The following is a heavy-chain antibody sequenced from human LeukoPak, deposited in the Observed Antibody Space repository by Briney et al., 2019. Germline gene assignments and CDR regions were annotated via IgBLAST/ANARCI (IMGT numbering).Heavy chain of an antibody. V-gene: IGHV3-30*18. CDR1: GFTFSSYG. J-gene: IGHJ4*02. CDR3: AKDYWPYSGTYWYYFDY. CDR2: ISYDGSNK. D-gene: IGHD1-26*01. Sequence: GGSLRLSCAASGFTFSSYGMHWVRQAPGKGLEWVAVISYDGSNKYYADSVKGRFTISRDNSKNTLYLQMNTLRAEDTAVYYCAKDYWPYSGTYWYYFDYWGQGTLVTVSS.